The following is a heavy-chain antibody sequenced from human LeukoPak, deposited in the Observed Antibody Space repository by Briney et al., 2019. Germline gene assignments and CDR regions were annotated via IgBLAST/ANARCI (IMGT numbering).Heavy chain of an antibody. V-gene: IGHV3-66*01. J-gene: IGHJ4*02. CDR1: GFTVSSNY. Sequence: SGGSLRLSCAASGFTVSSNYMSWVRQAPGKGLEWVSVIYSGGSTYYADSVKGRFTISRHNSKNTLYLQMNSLRAEDTAVYYCARDGKDYYGSGSYSDYWGQGTLVTVSS. D-gene: IGHD3-10*01. CDR3: ARDGKDYYGSGSYSDY. CDR2: IYSGGST.